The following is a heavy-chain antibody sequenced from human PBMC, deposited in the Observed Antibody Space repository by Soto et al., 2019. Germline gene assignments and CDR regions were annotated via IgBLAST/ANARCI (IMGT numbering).Heavy chain of an antibody. CDR2: ISGSGGST. Sequence: GGSLRLSCAASGFTFSSYAMSWVRQAPGKGLEWVSAISGSGGSTYYADSMKGRFTISRDNSKNTLYLQMNSLRAEDTAVYYCARHTYYYDSSGYFAPYYFDYWGQGTLVTVSS. CDR3: ARHTYYYDSSGYFAPYYFDY. V-gene: IGHV3-23*01. CDR1: GFTFSSYA. D-gene: IGHD3-22*01. J-gene: IGHJ4*02.